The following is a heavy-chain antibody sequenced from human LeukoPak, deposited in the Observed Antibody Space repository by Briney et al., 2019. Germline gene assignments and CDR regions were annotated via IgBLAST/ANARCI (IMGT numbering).Heavy chain of an antibody. J-gene: IGHJ4*02. D-gene: IGHD5-12*01. Sequence: SETLSLTCTVSGGSISSYYWSWIRQPPGKGLEWIGEINHSGSTNYNPSLKSRVTISVDTSKNQFSLKLSSVTAADTAVYYCARAGDSPRSPADCWGQGTLVTVSS. CDR2: INHSGST. CDR1: GGSISSYY. V-gene: IGHV4-34*01. CDR3: ARAGDSPRSPADC.